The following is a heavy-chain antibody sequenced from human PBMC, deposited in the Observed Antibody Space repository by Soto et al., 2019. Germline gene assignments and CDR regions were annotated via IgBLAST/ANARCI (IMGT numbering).Heavy chain of an antibody. V-gene: IGHV1-18*04. CDR3: ARDSSSSNNYYYGMDV. CDR2: ISAYNGNT. CDR1: GYTFTSYG. D-gene: IGHD6-6*01. Sequence: ASVKVSCKASGYTFTSYGISWVRQAPGQGLEWMGWISAYNGNTNYAQKLQGRVTMTTDTSTSTAYMELRSLGSDDTAVYYCARDSSSSNNYYYGMDVWGQGTTVTVSS. J-gene: IGHJ6*02.